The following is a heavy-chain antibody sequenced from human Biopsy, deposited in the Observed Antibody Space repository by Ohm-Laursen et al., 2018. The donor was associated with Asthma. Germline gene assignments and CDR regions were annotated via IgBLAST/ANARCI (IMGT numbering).Heavy chain of an antibody. CDR3: ASQSSGPDFWSGYYYFDY. CDR2: ISYDGSTN. J-gene: IGHJ4*02. D-gene: IGHD3-3*01. CDR1: GFSFSEFV. V-gene: IGHV3-30*03. Sequence: SLRLSCAASGFSFSEFVMHWVRQAPCKGLEWVAVISYDGSTNYYADSVKGRFTISRDNSKNTLYLQMISLRAEDTAVYYCASQSSGPDFWSGYYYFDYGGKGTMVTVSS.